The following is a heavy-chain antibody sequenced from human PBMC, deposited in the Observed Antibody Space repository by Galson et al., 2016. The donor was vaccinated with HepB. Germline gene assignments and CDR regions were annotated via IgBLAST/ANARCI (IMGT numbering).Heavy chain of an antibody. Sequence: SLRLSCAASGFRFDDHAMHWVRLAPGKGLEWVAGISWNSGGKAYADSVKGRFTISRDNGRNSLFLHMNSLGTEDTALYYCSRDVRNGGWYSFGYFDHWGQGALVSVSS. J-gene: IGHJ4*02. D-gene: IGHD6-19*01. CDR2: ISWNSGGK. V-gene: IGHV3-9*01. CDR3: SRDVRNGGWYSFGYFDH. CDR1: GFRFDDHA.